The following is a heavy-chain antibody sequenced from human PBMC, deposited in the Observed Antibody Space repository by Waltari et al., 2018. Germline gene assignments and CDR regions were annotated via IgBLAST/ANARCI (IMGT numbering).Heavy chain of an antibody. D-gene: IGHD6-13*01. Sequence: EVRLVESGGGLVQPGESLRLSCAASGFTFSRFWMHWVRQAPGRGLVWVARSESDGTSERYADSVKGRFTIARDNAKNTLYLQMKRLRVEDTAVYYCAKVAPRTYRSPVPGRDYYYGMDVWGQGTTVTVFS. CDR1: GFTFSRFW. CDR3: AKVAPRTYRSPVPGRDYYYGMDV. J-gene: IGHJ6*02. CDR2: SESDGTSE. V-gene: IGHV3-74*01.